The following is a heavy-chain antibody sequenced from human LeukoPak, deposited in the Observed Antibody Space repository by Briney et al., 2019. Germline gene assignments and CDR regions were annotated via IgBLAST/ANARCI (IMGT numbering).Heavy chain of an antibody. D-gene: IGHD2-15*01. J-gene: IGHJ5*02. CDR2: INPSSGST. CDR1: GYTFTNCH. Sequence: GASVKVSCKASGYTFTNCHMHWVRQAPGQGLEWMGIINPSSGSTSYAQKFQGRVTMTRGTSTSTVYMELSSLRSEDTAVYYCARDPCSGGSCYNWFDPWGQGTLVTVSS. CDR3: ARDPCSGGSCYNWFDP. V-gene: IGHV1-46*01.